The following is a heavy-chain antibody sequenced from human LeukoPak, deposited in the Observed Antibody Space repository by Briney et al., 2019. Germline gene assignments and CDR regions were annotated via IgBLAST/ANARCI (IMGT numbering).Heavy chain of an antibody. D-gene: IGHD2-2*01. CDR3: AGAAYCSSTSCYPFDY. CDR1: GGSISSYY. J-gene: IGHJ4*02. Sequence: SETLSLTCTVSGGSISSYYWSWIRQPPGKGLEWIGYIYYSGSTNYNPSLKSRVTISVDTSKNQFSLKLSSVTAADTAVYYCAGAAYCSSTSCYPFDYWGQGTLVTVFS. V-gene: IGHV4-59*01. CDR2: IYYSGST.